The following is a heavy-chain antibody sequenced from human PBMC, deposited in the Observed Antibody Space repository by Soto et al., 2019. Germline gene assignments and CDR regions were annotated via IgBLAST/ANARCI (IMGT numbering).Heavy chain of an antibody. Sequence: QVLLVQSGSEVKKPGSSVKVSCKLSVATFSSYAMSWVRQAPGQGLEWIVGIIPFFGTPNYAQKFQGRVTITADTSKATSYMELSSLRSDDTAVYYCARDKGAYYSHLVYWGQGTLVTVSS. CDR1: VATFSSYA. J-gene: IGHJ4*02. V-gene: IGHV1-69*06. CDR3: ARDKGAYYSHLVY. CDR2: IIPFFGTP. D-gene: IGHD3-22*01.